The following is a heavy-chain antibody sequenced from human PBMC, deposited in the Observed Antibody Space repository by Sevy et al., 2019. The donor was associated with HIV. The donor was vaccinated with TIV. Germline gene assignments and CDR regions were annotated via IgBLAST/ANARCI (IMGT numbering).Heavy chain of an antibody. J-gene: IGHJ4*02. CDR2: INHSGST. V-gene: IGHV4-34*01. Sequence: ATLSLTCAVYGGSFSGYYWSWIRQPPGKGLEWIGEINHSGSTNYNPSLKSRVTISVDTSKNQFSLKLSSVTAADTAVYYCARGRGLRWDYYDSSGYYRFDYWGQGTLVTVSS. CDR1: GGSFSGYY. D-gene: IGHD3-22*01. CDR3: ARGRGLRWDYYDSSGYYRFDY.